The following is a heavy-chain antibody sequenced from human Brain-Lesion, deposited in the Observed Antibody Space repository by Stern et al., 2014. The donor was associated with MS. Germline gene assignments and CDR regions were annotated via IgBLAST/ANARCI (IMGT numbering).Heavy chain of an antibody. Sequence: VQLVESGPGLVKPSQTLSLSCTVSGGSISRGGYYWSWIRQPAGKGLEWIGRIFNSGSPSYNPPPNRRATLSIDTSKNQFSLRLNSMTAADTAVYYCARGRVVPGFQYYATDVWGQGTTVIVSS. CDR3: ARGRVVPGFQYYATDV. V-gene: IGHV4-61*02. CDR1: GGSISRGGYY. CDR2: IFNSGSP. D-gene: IGHD2-2*01. J-gene: IGHJ6*02.